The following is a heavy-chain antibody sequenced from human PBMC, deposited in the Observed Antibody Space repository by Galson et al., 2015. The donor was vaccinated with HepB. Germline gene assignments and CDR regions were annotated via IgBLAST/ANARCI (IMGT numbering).Heavy chain of an antibody. D-gene: IGHD5-24*01. CDR3: ARAGVGDGYNESPPDY. V-gene: IGHV3-48*02. CDR2: ISSSSSTI. Sequence: SLRLSCAASGFTFSSYSMNWVRQAPGKGLEWVSYISSSSSTIYYADSVKGRFTISRDNAKNSLYLQMNSLRDEDTAVYYCARAGVGDGYNESPPDYWGQGTLVTVSS. CDR1: GFTFSSYS. J-gene: IGHJ4*02.